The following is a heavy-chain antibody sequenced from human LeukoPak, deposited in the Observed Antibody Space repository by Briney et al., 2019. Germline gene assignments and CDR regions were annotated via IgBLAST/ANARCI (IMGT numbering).Heavy chain of an antibody. CDR2: IRQDGSKK. D-gene: IGHD1/OR15-1a*01. J-gene: IGHJ4*01. CDR1: GFTPTEYW. V-gene: IGHV3-7*04. Sequence: GGCLGLSCEVSGFTPTEYWMNWVRQAPGEGPGWVASIRQDGSKKTYVDSVKGRFTISRDNTKNSFTSQLNGLRAEDTAVYYCAKDGTTAGLYFDLWGQGTLVTVSS. CDR3: AKDGTTAGLYFDL.